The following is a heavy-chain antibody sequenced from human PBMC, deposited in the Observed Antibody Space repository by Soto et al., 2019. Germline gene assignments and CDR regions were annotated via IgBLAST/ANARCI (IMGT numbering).Heavy chain of an antibody. CDR3: ARVVGYCSSTSCYKYYYYYGMDV. Sequence: GGSLRLSCAASGFSFSAYAMNWVRQAPGKGLQWVSGLVGNGGSKTYADSVRGRFTVSRDNSMNTLYLQMNSLRAEDTAVYYCARVVGYCSSTSCYKYYYYYGMDVWGQGTTVTVSS. J-gene: IGHJ6*02. V-gene: IGHV3-23*01. CDR1: GFSFSAYA. CDR2: LVGNGGSK. D-gene: IGHD2-2*02.